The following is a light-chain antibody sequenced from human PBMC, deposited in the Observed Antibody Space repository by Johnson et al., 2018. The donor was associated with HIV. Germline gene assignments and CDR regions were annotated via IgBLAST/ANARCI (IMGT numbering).Light chain of an antibody. V-gene: IGLV1-51*01. CDR3: GTWDSSLSVLYV. J-gene: IGLJ1*01. Sequence: QSVLTQPPSVSAAPGQKVTISCSGSSSNIGNNYVSWYQQLPGTAPKLLIYDTNKRPSGIPDRFSGSKSGTSATPGLTGLQTGDESDYYCGTWDSSLSVLYVFGTGTKVTVL. CDR2: DTN. CDR1: SSNIGNNY.